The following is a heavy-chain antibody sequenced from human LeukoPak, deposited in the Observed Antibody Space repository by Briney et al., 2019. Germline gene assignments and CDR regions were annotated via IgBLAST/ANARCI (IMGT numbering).Heavy chain of an antibody. V-gene: IGHV3-9*01. Sequence: QPGRSLRLSCAASGFSFDDFAMHWVRQAPGKGLEWVSGITWNGGTIDYADSVKGRFTISRDNAKNSLYLQMNSLRAEDTAVYYCAREQHYYGSGSYDYWGQGTLVTVSS. J-gene: IGHJ4*02. CDR3: AREQHYYGSGSYDY. D-gene: IGHD3-10*01. CDR2: ITWNGGTI. CDR1: GFSFDDFA.